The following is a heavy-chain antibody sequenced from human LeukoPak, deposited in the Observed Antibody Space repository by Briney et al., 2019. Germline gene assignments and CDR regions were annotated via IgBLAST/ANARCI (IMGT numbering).Heavy chain of an antibody. V-gene: IGHV3-64*04. D-gene: IGHD1-26*01. J-gene: IGHJ4*02. CDR3: AGESGSYLYFDY. CDR2: ISSNGGST. Sequence: GGSLRLSCSASGFTFSTYAMHWVRQAPGKGLEYVSAISSNGGSTYYADSVKGRFTISRDNSKNTLYLQMNSLRAEDTAVYYCAGESGSYLYFDYWGQGTLVTVSS. CDR1: GFTFSTYA.